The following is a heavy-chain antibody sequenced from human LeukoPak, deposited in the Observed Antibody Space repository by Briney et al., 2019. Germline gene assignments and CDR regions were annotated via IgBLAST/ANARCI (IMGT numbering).Heavy chain of an antibody. CDR3: AREADDGGSYYFDY. Sequence: PGGSLRLSCAASGFTVSSNYMSWVRQAPGKGLEWVSVIYSGGSTYYADSVKGRFTISRDNSKNTLYLQMNSLRAEDTAVYYCAREADDGGSYYFDYWGQGTLVTVSS. J-gene: IGHJ4*02. CDR1: GFTVSSNY. V-gene: IGHV3-66*01. D-gene: IGHD1-26*01. CDR2: IYSGGST.